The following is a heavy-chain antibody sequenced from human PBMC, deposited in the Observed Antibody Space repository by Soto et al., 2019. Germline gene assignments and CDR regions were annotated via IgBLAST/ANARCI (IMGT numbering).Heavy chain of an antibody. CDR3: ARLGPYYRSLDL. CDR1: GGSISPYY. J-gene: IGHJ4*01. Sequence: SETLSLTCTVSGGSISPYYWSWIRQAPGKGLEWIGYIYYAGSTSYNPSLKGRVTISLETSKSQFSLRLSSVTAADTAVYYCARLGPYYRSLDLWGPGTLVTGSS. V-gene: IGHV4-59*08. D-gene: IGHD2-21*01. CDR2: IYYAGST.